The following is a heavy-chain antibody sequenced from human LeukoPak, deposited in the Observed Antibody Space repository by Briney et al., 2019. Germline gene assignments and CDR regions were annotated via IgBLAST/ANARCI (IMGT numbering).Heavy chain of an antibody. D-gene: IGHD4-17*01. CDR3: ARVSYGDYNLLYYFDY. CDR2: IKQDGSEK. J-gene: IGHJ4*02. CDR1: GFTFSSYW. Sequence: GRSLRLSCAASGFTFSSYWMSWVRQAPGKGLEWVANIKQDGSEKYYVDSVKGRFTISRDNAKNSLYLQMNSLRAEDTAVYYCARVSYGDYNLLYYFDYWGQGTLVTVSS. V-gene: IGHV3-7*01.